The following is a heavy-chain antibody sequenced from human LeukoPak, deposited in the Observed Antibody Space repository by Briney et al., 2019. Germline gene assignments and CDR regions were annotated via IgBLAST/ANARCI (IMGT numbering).Heavy chain of an antibody. D-gene: IGHD3-10*01. CDR2: IYSGGST. J-gene: IGHJ4*02. CDR3: AKGHYYGSGSLDY. V-gene: IGHV3-53*01. CDR1: GFIVSSNY. Sequence: GGSLRLSCAASGFIVSSNYMSWVRQAPGKGLEWVSVIYSGGSTYYADSVKGRFTISRDNSKNTLYVQMNSLRAEDTAVYYCAKGHYYGSGSLDYWGQGTLVTVSS.